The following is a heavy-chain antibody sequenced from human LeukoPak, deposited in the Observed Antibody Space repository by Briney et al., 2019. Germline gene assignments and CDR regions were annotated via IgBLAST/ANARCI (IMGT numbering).Heavy chain of an antibody. Sequence: GGSLRLSCAASGFTFSSYAMHWVRQAPGKGLEWVALISYDGSNKYYADSVKGRFTISRDNSKNTLYLQMNSLRDEDTAVYYCAKVGDSFDFDYWDQGILVTVSS. D-gene: IGHD5-12*01. V-gene: IGHV3-30*18. J-gene: IGHJ4*02. CDR1: GFTFSSYA. CDR3: AKVGDSFDFDY. CDR2: ISYDGSNK.